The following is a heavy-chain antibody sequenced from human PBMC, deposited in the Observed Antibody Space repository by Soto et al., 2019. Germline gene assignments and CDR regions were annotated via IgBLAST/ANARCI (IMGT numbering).Heavy chain of an antibody. CDR1: GYTFTSYD. J-gene: IGHJ6*02. V-gene: IGHV1-8*01. Sequence: QVQLVQSGAEVKKPGPSVKVSCKASGYTFTSYDINWVRQAPGQVLEWMGWMNPNSANTDYAQKFQGRGTRTRCTSMTTACMALRGLRSVETAGYDCAKDQANYGMDVWGQGPTVTVSS. CDR3: AKDQANYGMDV. CDR2: MNPNSANT.